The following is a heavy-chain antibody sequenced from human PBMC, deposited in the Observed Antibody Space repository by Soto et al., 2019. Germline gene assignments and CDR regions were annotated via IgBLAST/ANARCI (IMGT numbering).Heavy chain of an antibody. J-gene: IGHJ6*02. V-gene: IGHV3-30*18. CDR2: ISYDGSNK. D-gene: IGHD3-22*01. Sequence: HPGGSLRLSCAASGFTFSSYGMHWVRQAPGKGLEWVAVISYDGSNKYYADSVKGRFTISRDNSKNTLYLQMNSLRAEDTAVYYCAKLSGIVVLGSFDFGYGMDVWGQGTTVTVSS. CDR3: AKLSGIVVLGSFDFGYGMDV. CDR1: GFTFSSYG.